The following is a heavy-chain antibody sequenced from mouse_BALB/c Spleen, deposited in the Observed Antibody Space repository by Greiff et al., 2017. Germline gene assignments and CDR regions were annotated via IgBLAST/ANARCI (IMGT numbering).Heavy chain of an antibody. J-gene: IGHJ3*01. D-gene: IGHD2-1*01. CDR3: AREGDGNYAFAY. V-gene: IGHV5-6-5*01. Sequence: EVQVVESGGGLVKPGGSLKLSCAASGFTFSSYAMSWVRQTPEKRLEWVASISSGGSTYYPDSVKGRFTISRDNARNILYLQMSSLRSEDTAMYYCAREGDGNYAFAYWGQGTLVTVSA. CDR2: ISSGGST. CDR1: GFTFSSYA.